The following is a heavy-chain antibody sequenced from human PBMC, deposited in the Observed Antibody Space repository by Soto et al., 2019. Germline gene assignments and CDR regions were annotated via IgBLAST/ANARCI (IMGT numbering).Heavy chain of an antibody. CDR2: ISGSGGST. J-gene: IGHJ6*02. D-gene: IGHD2-2*01. CDR1: GFTFSSYA. CDR3: ARASTGQLPRRADYYYALDV. Sequence: PGGSLRLSCAASGFTFSSYAVSWVRQAPGKGLEWVSAISGSGGSTYYAESVKGRFTISRDNSKNTLYLQMNSLRAEDTAVYYCARASTGQLPRRADYYYALDVWGRGTPVTVSS. V-gene: IGHV3-23*01.